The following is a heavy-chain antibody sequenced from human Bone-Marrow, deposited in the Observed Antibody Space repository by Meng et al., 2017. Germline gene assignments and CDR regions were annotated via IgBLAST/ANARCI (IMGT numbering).Heavy chain of an antibody. D-gene: IGHD1-26*01. Sequence: GESLKISCAASGLTFSSYEMNWVRQAPGKGLEWVSYISSSGSTIYYADSVKGRFTISRDNAKNSLYLQMNSLRAEDTAVYYCARGGGSREGAHGGNYYYYYGMDVWGQGTTVTVSS. CDR2: ISSSGSTI. CDR3: ARGGGSREGAHGGNYYYYYGMDV. V-gene: IGHV3-48*03. J-gene: IGHJ6*02. CDR1: GLTFSSYE.